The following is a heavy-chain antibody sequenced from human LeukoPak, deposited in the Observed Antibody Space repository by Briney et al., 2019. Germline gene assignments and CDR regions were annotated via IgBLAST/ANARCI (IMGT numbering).Heavy chain of an antibody. CDR3: ASFNPISLSDY. V-gene: IGHV3-74*01. Sequence: GGSLRPSCKGSGYAFSGDWMHWVRQAPGKGLVWVSRINNDGSSTGYADSVTGRFTISRDNAKNTLFLQMSSLRAEDTAVYYCASFNPISLSDYWGQGTLVTVSS. D-gene: IGHD1-14*01. CDR1: GYAFSGDW. J-gene: IGHJ4*02. CDR2: INNDGSST.